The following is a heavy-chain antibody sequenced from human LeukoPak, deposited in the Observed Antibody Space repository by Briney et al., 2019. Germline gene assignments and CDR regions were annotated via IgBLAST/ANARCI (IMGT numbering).Heavy chain of an antibody. CDR2: ISGSGGST. D-gene: IGHD2-2*02. V-gene: IGHV3-23*01. CDR3: CAYDIVVVPAAITLPDAFDI. CDR1: GFTFSSYA. J-gene: IGHJ3*02. Sequence: GGSLRLSCAASGFTFSSYAMSWVRQAPGKGLEWVSAISGSGGSTYYADSVKGRFTISRGNSKNTLYLQMNSLRAEDTAVYYCCAYDIVVVPAAITLPDAFDIWGQGTMVTVSS.